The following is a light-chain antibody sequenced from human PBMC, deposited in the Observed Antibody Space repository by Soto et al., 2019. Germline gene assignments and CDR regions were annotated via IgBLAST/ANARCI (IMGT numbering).Light chain of an antibody. CDR1: SSDSSN. Sequence: EIVLTQSPATLSLSPGERATLFGRVMSSDSSNIAWNQQKPGQAHSLLIYDASNRATGIRARFSGSGSGTDFTLTISSLEPEDFAVYYCQQRSNWPLITFGQGTRLEIK. CDR2: DAS. J-gene: IGKJ5*01. V-gene: IGKV3-11*01. CDR3: QQRSNWPLIT.